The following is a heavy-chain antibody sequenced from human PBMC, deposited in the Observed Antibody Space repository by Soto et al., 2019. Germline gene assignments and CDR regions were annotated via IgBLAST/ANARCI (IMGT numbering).Heavy chain of an antibody. CDR3: AKGRASDCDACTHDY. J-gene: IGHJ4*02. CDR1: AFTFSSYA. D-gene: IGHD2-21*02. Sequence: EVQLLESGGGLAQPGGSLRLSCAASAFTFSSYAMSWVRQAPGKGLEWVSAVSGSGDSTYYADSVKGRFTISRDNAKNTRYLQMNSLTGEDTAVYYCAKGRASDCDACTHDYWAQGTLLTVSS. CDR2: VSGSGDST. V-gene: IGHV3-23*01.